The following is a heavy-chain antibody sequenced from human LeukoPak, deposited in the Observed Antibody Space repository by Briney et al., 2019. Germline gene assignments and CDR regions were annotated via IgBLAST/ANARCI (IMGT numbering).Heavy chain of an antibody. V-gene: IGHV3-53*01. D-gene: IGHD3-10*01. CDR3: ARVGLVRGASPANAFDI. J-gene: IGHJ3*02. CDR2: IYSGGST. Sequence: GGSLRLSCAASGFTVSSNYMSWVRQAPGKGLEWVSVIYSGGSTYYADSVKGRFTISRDNAKNSLYLQMNSLRAEDTAVYYCARVGLVRGASPANAFDIWGQGTMVTVSS. CDR1: GFTVSSNY.